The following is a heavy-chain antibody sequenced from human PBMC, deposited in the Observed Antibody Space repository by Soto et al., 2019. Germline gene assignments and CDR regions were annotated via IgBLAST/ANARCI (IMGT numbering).Heavy chain of an antibody. J-gene: IGHJ4*02. CDR3: VKDMVAPSPDY. V-gene: IGHV3-64D*06. CDR2: ISSNGGST. Sequence: PGGSLRLSCSASGFTFSSYAMHWVRQAPGKGLEHVSAISSNGGSTYYADSVKGRFTISRDNSKNTLYPQMSSLRAEDTAVYYCVKDMVAPSPDYWGQGTLVTVSS. D-gene: IGHD5-12*01. CDR1: GFTFSSYA.